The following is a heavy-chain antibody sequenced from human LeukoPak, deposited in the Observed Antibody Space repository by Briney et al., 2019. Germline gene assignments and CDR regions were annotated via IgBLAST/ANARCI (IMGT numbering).Heavy chain of an antibody. CDR3: ASVGGYSGYDLGYYFDY. J-gene: IGHJ4*02. CDR2: IYHSGST. Sequence: PSETLSLTCTVSGGSISSSNWWSWVRQPPGKGLEWIGEIYHSGSTNYNPSLKSRVTISVDKSKNQFSLKLTSVTAADTAVYYCASVGGYSGYDLGYYFDYWGQGTLVTVSS. V-gene: IGHV4-4*02. D-gene: IGHD5-12*01. CDR1: GGSISSSNW.